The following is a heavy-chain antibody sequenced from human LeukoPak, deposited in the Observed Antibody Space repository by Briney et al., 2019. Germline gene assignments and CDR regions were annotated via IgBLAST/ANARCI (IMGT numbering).Heavy chain of an antibody. D-gene: IGHD2-15*01. J-gene: IGHJ4*02. Sequence: GGSLRLSCAGSGVTFSNAWMNWVRQAPGKGLEWVSSISSSSTYIYYADSVKGRFTISRDNAKNSLYLQMNSLRAEDAAVYYCARDPSATFDYWGQGTLVTVSS. CDR1: GVTFSNAW. CDR2: ISSSSTYI. V-gene: IGHV3-21*01. CDR3: ARDPSATFDY.